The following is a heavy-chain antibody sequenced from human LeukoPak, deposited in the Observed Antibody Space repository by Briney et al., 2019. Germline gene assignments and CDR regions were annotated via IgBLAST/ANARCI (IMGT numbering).Heavy chain of an antibody. CDR1: GYTFTSYD. CDR3: ARVPRITMVRGVIPYYYYYMDV. V-gene: IGHV1-8*01. Sequence: ASVKVSCKASGYTFTSYDINWVRQATGQGLEWMGWMNPNSGNTGYAQKFQGRVTMTRNTSISTAYMELSSLRSEDTAVYYCARVPRITMVRGVIPYYYYYMDVWGKGTTVIVSS. CDR2: MNPNSGNT. D-gene: IGHD3-10*01. J-gene: IGHJ6*03.